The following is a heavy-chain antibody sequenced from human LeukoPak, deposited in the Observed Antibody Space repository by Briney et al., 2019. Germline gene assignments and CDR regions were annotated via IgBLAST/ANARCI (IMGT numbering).Heavy chain of an antibody. CDR2: IYYRGTT. J-gene: IGHJ4*02. CDR3: ARLPRYGGYDHFDY. Sequence: SETLSLTCTVSGDSIDSYYWSWIRQPPGKGLEWIGYIYYRGTTSYTPFLKSRVTISVDTSKNQFSLKLNSVTAADTAVYYCARLPRYGGYDHFDYWGQGILVIVSS. D-gene: IGHD5-12*01. V-gene: IGHV4-59*12. CDR1: GDSIDSYY.